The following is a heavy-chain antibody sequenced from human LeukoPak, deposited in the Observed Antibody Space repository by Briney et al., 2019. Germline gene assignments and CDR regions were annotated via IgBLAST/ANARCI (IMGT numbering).Heavy chain of an antibody. CDR2: IYYSGST. V-gene: IGHV4-59*12. CDR3: ARDYQGGYGDKTVDY. CDR1: GGSISSYY. Sequence: SETLSLTCTVSGGSISSYYWSWVRQPPGKGLEWIGYIYYSGSTNYNPSLESRVTISVDTSKNQFSLKLSSVTAADTAVYYCARDYQGGYGDKTVDYWGQGTLVTVSS. J-gene: IGHJ4*02. D-gene: IGHD5-18*01.